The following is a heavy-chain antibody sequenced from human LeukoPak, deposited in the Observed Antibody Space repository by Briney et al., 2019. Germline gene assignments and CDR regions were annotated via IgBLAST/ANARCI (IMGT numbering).Heavy chain of an antibody. CDR2: IYSGGST. CDR1: GFTVSSNY. CDR3: ASSGYYGSGSYFGAFDI. J-gene: IGHJ3*02. V-gene: IGHV3-66*01. D-gene: IGHD3-10*01. Sequence: GGSLRLSCAASGFTVSSNYMSWVRQAPGKGLEWVSVIYSGGSTYYADSVKGRFTISRDNSKNTLYLQMNSLRVEDTAVYYCASSGYYGSGSYFGAFDIWGQGTMVTVSS.